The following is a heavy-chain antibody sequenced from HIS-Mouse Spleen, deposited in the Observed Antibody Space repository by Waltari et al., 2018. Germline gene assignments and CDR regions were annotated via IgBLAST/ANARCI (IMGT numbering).Heavy chain of an antibody. CDR3: ARDGGIAAAGTRGYYYYYGMDV. V-gene: IGHV4-39*07. CDR1: GGSISSSSYY. CDR2: IYYSGTH. Sequence: QLQLQESGPGLVKPSETLSLTCTVSGGSISSSSYYWGWIRQPPGKGLEWIGSIYYSGTHYYTPSLKSRVTISVDTSKNQFSLKLGSVTAADTAVYYCARDGGIAAAGTRGYYYYYGMDVWGQGTTVTVSS. D-gene: IGHD6-13*01. J-gene: IGHJ6*02.